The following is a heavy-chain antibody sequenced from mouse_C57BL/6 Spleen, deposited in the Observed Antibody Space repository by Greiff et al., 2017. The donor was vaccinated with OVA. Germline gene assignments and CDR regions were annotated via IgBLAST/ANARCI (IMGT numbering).Heavy chain of an antibody. D-gene: IGHD4-1*01. CDR3: ARERWDVYYAMDY. J-gene: IGHJ4*01. V-gene: IGHV5-17*01. CDR2: ICSGSSTI. CDR1: GFTFSDYG. Sequence: EVKLVESGGGLVKPGGSLKLSCAASGFTFSDYGMHWVRQAPEKGLEWVAYICSGSSTIYYADTVKGRFTISRDNAKNTRFLQMTSRRSEDTDMDNCARERWDVYYAMDYWGQGTSVTVSS.